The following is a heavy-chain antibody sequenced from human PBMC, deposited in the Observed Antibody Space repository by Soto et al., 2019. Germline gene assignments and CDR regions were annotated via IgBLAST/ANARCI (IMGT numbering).Heavy chain of an antibody. Sequence: GGSLRLSCAASGFTFSDYYMSWMRQAPGKGLEWVSYITSSGDAIYYADSVKGRFTISRDNAKNSLYLQMNSLRADDTAVYYCARDQGYYDSSGYFHSWGQGRLVTVSS. CDR2: ITSSGDAI. D-gene: IGHD3-22*01. J-gene: IGHJ4*02. CDR3: ARDQGYYDSSGYFHS. CDR1: GFTFSDYY. V-gene: IGHV3-11*01.